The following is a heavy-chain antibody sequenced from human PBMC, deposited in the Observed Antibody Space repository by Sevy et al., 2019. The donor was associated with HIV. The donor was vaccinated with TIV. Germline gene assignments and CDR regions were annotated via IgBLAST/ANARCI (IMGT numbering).Heavy chain of an antibody. CDR1: GFTVSSNY. Sequence: GGCLRLSCTASGFTVSSNYMSWVRQAPGKGLEWVLVLYSGGSTYYADSVKGRFTISRDNSKNTLYLQMNSLRAEDTAVYYCARVTVRGFDYWGQGTLVTVSS. D-gene: IGHD3-10*01. J-gene: IGHJ4*02. CDR2: LYSGGST. V-gene: IGHV3-53*01. CDR3: ARVTVRGFDY.